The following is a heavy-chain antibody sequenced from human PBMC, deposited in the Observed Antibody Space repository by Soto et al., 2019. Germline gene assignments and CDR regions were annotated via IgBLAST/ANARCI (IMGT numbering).Heavy chain of an antibody. CDR3: ARVNDILRGMNAFDI. D-gene: IGHD3-9*01. CDR2: INWNGGST. CDR1: GFTFDDYG. Sequence: AGGSLRLSCAASGFTFDDYGMSWVLQAPGKGLEWVSHINWNGGSTGYADSVKGRFTISRDNAKNSLYLQMNSLRAEDTALYYCARVNDILRGMNAFDIWGQGTMVTVS. V-gene: IGHV3-20*04. J-gene: IGHJ3*02.